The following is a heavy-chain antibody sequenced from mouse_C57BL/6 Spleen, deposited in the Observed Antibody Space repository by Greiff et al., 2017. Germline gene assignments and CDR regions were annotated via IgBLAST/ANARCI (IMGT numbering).Heavy chain of an antibody. J-gene: IGHJ2*01. Sequence: VQLQQPGAELVKPGASVKLSCKASGYTFTSYWMHWVKQRPGQGLEWIGMIHPNSGSTNYNEKFKSKATLTVDKSSSTAYMQLSSLTSEDSAVYYCGSREWVLRVDYWGQGTTLTVSS. CDR1: GYTFTSYW. CDR3: GSREWVLRVDY. CDR2: IHPNSGST. V-gene: IGHV1-64*01. D-gene: IGHD2-3*01.